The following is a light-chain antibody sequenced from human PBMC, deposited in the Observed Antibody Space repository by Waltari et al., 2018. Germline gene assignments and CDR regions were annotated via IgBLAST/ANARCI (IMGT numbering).Light chain of an antibody. CDR2: GAC. J-gene: IGKJ5*01. CDR3: QQYNRWPPIT. Sequence: GMTQSPATLSVSPGDRATLSCRASQSIADNLAWYQQRRGQAPRLLIYGACTRATGVPARFTGRGSATDFTLTISSLQSEDSAVYYCQQYNRWPPITFGLGTRLEI. CDR1: QSIADN. V-gene: IGKV3-15*01.